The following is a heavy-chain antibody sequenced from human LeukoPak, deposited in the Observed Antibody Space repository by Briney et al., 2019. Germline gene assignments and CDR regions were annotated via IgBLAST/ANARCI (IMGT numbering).Heavy chain of an antibody. CDR1: GFTVSSNY. J-gene: IGHJ4*02. D-gene: IGHD3-9*01. V-gene: IGHV3-53*01. Sequence: PGGSLRLSCAASGFTVSSNYMSWVRQASGKGLEWVSVIYSGGSTYCADSVKGRFTISRDNSKNTLYLQMNSLRAEDTAVYYCARARGYDILTGYYTPFDYWGQGTLVTVSS. CDR3: ARARGYDILTGYYTPFDY. CDR2: IYSGGST.